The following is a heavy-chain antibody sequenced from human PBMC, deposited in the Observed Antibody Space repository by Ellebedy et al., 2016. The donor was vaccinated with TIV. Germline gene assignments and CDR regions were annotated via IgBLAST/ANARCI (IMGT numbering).Heavy chain of an antibody. CDR3: ARDSGPAGATFNYYYYYGMDV. CDR2: IYYSGST. CDR1: GGSVSSGSYY. V-gene: IGHV4-61*03. D-gene: IGHD2-2*01. J-gene: IGHJ6*02. Sequence: SETLSLTCTVSGGSVSSGSYYWSWIRQPPGKGLEWIGYIYYSGSTNYNPSLKSRITISVDKSKNHFSLKLRFVTAADTAVDYCARDSGPAGATFNYYYYYGMDVWGQGTTVTVSS.